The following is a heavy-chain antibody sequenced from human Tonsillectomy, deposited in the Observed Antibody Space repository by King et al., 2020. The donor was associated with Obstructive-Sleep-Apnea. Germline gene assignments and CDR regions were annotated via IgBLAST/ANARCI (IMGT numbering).Heavy chain of an antibody. CDR3: AREQYGGYYFDY. CDR1: EFTFSSYA. D-gene: IGHD5-12*01. CDR2: ISYDGRNK. Sequence: VQLVESGGGVVQPGRSLRLSCAASEFTFSSYAMHWVRQSPGKGLEWVAVISYDGRNKFYADSVKGRFTISRDNSKNTLYLQMNNLRTEDTAVYYCAREQYGGYYFDYWGQGTLVTVSS. V-gene: IGHV3-30*04. J-gene: IGHJ4*02.